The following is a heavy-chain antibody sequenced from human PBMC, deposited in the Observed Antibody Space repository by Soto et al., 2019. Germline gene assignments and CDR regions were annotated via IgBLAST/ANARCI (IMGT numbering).Heavy chain of an antibody. D-gene: IGHD1-7*01. CDR1: GGTFSSYA. V-gene: IGHV1-69*01. CDR2: IIPIFGTA. CDR3: ARAGRRWNYVIAAFDY. Sequence: QVQLVQSGAEVKKPGSSVKVSCKASGGTFSSYAISWVRQAPGQGLEWMGGIIPIFGTANYAQKFQGRVTFTGDESTSTAYMELRSLRSEDTAVYYCARAGRRWNYVIAAFDYWGQGTLVTVSS. J-gene: IGHJ4*02.